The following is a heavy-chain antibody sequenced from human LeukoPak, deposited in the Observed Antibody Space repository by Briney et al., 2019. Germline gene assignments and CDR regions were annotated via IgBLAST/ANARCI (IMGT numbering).Heavy chain of an antibody. CDR1: GGTFSSYA. Sequence: SVKVSCKASGGTFSSYAISWVRQAPGQGLEWMGGIVPIFGTANYAQKFQGRVTITADESTSTVYMELSSLRSEDTAVYYCARDRGNWFDPWGQGTLVTVSS. V-gene: IGHV1-69*13. CDR2: IVPIFGTA. J-gene: IGHJ5*02. CDR3: ARDRGNWFDP.